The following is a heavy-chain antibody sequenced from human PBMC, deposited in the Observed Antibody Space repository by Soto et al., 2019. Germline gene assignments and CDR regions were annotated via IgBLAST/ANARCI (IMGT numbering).Heavy chain of an antibody. D-gene: IGHD6-13*01. J-gene: IGHJ6*02. CDR3: ARGGGAAAGTRYCYYYYRMDV. V-gene: IGHV1-8*01. CDR2: LNPNSGNT. Sequence: ASVKVSCKASGYTFTSYDINWVRPATGQGLEWMGWLNPNSGNTGYAQKFQGRVTMTRNTSKSTAYMELSSLRSEDTAVYYCARGGGAAAGTRYCYYYYRMDVWAQGTTVTVSS. CDR1: GYTFTSYD.